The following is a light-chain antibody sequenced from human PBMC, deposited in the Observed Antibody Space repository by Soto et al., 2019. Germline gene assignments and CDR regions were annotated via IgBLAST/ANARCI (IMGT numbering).Light chain of an antibody. CDR2: DAS. CDR1: QSMNDW. V-gene: IGKV1-5*01. J-gene: IGKJ1*01. CDR3: LRYNAFSQT. Sequence: IQMTQTPSTLSASVGDRVTITCRASQSMNDWLAWYQQKPGKAPKVLIYDASSLQSGVPSRFSGSGSETEFTLTIDSLQSDDVAIYYCLRYNAFSQTFGQGTKVDIK.